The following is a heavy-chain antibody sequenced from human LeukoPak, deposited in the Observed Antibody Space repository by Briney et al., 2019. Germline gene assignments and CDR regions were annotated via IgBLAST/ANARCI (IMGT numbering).Heavy chain of an antibody. D-gene: IGHD6-19*01. V-gene: IGHV4-4*07. J-gene: IGHJ6*03. CDR1: GGSISSYY. CDR3: ARSKIPQWLVPNYYYYYMDV. CDR2: IYTSGST. Sequence: PSETLSLTCTVSGGSISSYYWSWIRQPAGKGLEWIGRIYTSGSTNYNPSLKSRVTMSVDTSKNQFSLKLSSVTAADTAVYYCARSKIPQWLVPNYYYYYMDVWGKGTTVTISS.